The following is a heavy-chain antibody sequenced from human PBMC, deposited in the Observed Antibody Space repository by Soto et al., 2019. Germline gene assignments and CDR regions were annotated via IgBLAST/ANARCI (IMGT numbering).Heavy chain of an antibody. V-gene: IGHV3-30-3*01. CDR2: ISYDGSSK. Sequence: PGGSLRLSCAAPGFTFSSYAMHWVRQAPGKGLEWVAVISYDGSSKYYADSVKGRFTISRDNSKNTLYLQMNSLRAEDTAVYYCARDEVDYGDFPTWKFDYWGQGTLVTVSS. CDR3: ARDEVDYGDFPTWKFDY. J-gene: IGHJ4*02. CDR1: GFTFSSYA. D-gene: IGHD4-17*01.